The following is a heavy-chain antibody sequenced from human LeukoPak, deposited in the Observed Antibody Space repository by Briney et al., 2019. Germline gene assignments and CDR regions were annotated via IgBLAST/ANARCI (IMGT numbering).Heavy chain of an antibody. CDR1: GFTFTSSA. V-gene: IGHV1-58*01. Sequence: SVKVSCKASGFTFTSSAVQWVRQARGQRLEWIGWIVVGSGNTNYAQTFQERVTITRDMSTSTAYMELSSLRSEDTAVYYCAADYYYGSGSSSYMDVWGKGTTVTVSS. J-gene: IGHJ6*03. D-gene: IGHD3-10*01. CDR3: AADYYYGSGSSSYMDV. CDR2: IVVGSGNT.